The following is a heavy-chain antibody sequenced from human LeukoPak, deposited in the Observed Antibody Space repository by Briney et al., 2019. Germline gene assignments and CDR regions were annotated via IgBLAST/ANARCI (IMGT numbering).Heavy chain of an antibody. D-gene: IGHD4-11*01. Sequence: QPGGSLRLSCAASGFTFSNHGMHWVRQAPGKGLEWVAYISCDGSSKYYADSVKGRLTLSRDNSKNTVSLQMNSLRAEDTAVYYCTRDSNYSFDYWGQGTLVTVSS. CDR3: TRDSNYSFDY. CDR1: GFTFSNHG. CDR2: ISCDGSSK. V-gene: IGHV3-30*02. J-gene: IGHJ4*02.